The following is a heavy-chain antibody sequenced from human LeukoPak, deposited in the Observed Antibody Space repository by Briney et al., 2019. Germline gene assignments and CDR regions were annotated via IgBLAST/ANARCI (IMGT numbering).Heavy chain of an antibody. CDR2: INHSGST. D-gene: IGHD6-19*01. J-gene: IGHJ4*02. V-gene: IGHV4-34*01. CDR1: GGSFSGYY. CDR3: ATIAVAGKNDY. Sequence: PSETLSLTCAVYGGSFSGYYWSWIRQPPGKGLEWIGEINHSGSTNYNPSLKSRVTISVDTSKNQFSPKLSSVTAADTAVYYCATIAVAGKNDYWGQGTLVTVSS.